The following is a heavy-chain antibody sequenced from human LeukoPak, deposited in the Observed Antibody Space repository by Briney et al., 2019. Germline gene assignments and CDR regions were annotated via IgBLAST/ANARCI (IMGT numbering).Heavy chain of an antibody. J-gene: IGHJ5*02. D-gene: IGHD6-13*01. Sequence: GASVKVSCEASGYTFTGYYMHWVRQAPGQGLEWMGWINPNSGGTNYAQKFQGRVTMTRDTSISTAYMELSRLRSDDTAVYYCARGRYSSRSTVSGNWFDPWGQGTLVTVSS. CDR1: GYTFTGYY. V-gene: IGHV1-2*02. CDR3: ARGRYSSRSTVSGNWFDP. CDR2: INPNSGGT.